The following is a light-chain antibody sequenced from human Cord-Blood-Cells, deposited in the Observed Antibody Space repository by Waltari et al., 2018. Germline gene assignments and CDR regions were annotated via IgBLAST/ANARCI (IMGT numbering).Light chain of an antibody. Sequence: QSALTQPPSASGSPGQSVTISCTGTSSDVGGYNYVSWYQQHPGKAPKLMSYEVSNGPSGVPDRFAGSKSGNTASLTVSGLQAEDEADYSCSSYAGSNNLVFGGGTKLTVL. CDR3: SSYAGSNNLV. CDR2: EVS. J-gene: IGLJ2*01. V-gene: IGLV2-8*01. CDR1: SSDVGGYNY.